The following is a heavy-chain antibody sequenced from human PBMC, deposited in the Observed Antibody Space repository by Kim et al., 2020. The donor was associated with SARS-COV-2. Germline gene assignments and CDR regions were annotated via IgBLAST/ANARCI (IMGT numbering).Heavy chain of an antibody. V-gene: IGHV3-30*04. CDR3: ARDRDASLAHWDFDY. CDR2: ISYDAKHK. J-gene: IGHJ4*01. D-gene: IGHD3-3*02. CDR1: GFALRSFA. Sequence: GGSLRLSCTASGFALRSFAIHWVRQTPGKGLEWVAVISYDAKHKYCVESVKDRFTISRDNSKDTVYLQMNSLRTEDSAVYFCARDRDASLAHWDFDYWG.